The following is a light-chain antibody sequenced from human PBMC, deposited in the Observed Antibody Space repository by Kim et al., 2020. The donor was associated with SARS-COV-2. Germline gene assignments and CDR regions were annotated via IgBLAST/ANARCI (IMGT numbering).Light chain of an antibody. CDR3: CSFAGSYILI. J-gene: IGLJ2*01. CDR1: SSDIGGHNY. V-gene: IGLV2-11*01. CDR2: GVT. Sequence: GQSVTIPCTGTSSDIGGHNYVSWYQHHPGKAPKLMIFGVTRRPSGVPDRFSGSKSGNTASLTIFGLQAEDEADYYCCSFAGSYILIFGGGTQLTVL.